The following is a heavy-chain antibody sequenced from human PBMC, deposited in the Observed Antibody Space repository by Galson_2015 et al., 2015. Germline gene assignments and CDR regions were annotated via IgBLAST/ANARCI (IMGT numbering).Heavy chain of an antibody. CDR3: ARQQYDFWSGDNWFDP. Sequence: SLRLSCAASGFTFSSYDMHWVRQATGKGLEWVSAIGTAGDTYYPGSVKGRFTISRENAKNSLYLQMNSLRAGDTAVYYCARQQYDFWSGDNWFDPWGQGTLVTVSS. CDR2: IGTAGDT. V-gene: IGHV3-13*01. J-gene: IGHJ5*02. D-gene: IGHD3-3*01. CDR1: GFTFSSYD.